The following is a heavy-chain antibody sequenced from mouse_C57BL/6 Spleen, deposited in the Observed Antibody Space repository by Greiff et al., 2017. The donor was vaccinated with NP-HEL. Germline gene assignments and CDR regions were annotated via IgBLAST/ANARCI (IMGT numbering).Heavy chain of an antibody. CDR3: ASPLYYYGSSYAGDY. V-gene: IGHV1-64*01. Sequence: VQLQQPGAELVKPGASVKLSCKASGYTFTSYWMHWVKQRPGQGLEWIGMIHPNSGSTNYNEKFKSKATLTVDKSSSTAYMQLSSLTSEDSAVDYCASPLYYYGSSYAGDYWGQGTTLTVSS. J-gene: IGHJ2*01. CDR2: IHPNSGST. D-gene: IGHD1-1*01. CDR1: GYTFTSYW.